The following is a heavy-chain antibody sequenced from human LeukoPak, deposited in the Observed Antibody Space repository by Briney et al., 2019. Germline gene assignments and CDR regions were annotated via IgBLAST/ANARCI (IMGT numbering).Heavy chain of an antibody. J-gene: IGHJ4*02. Sequence: SQTLSLTCAISGDSVSSNSAAWNWIRQSPSRGLEWLGRTYYRSKWYNDYAVSVKSRITINPDTSKNQFSLQLNSVTPEDTAVYYCARDLNYGDHPADLTARGALINWGQGTLVTVSS. CDR2: TYYRSKWYN. V-gene: IGHV6-1*01. D-gene: IGHD4-17*01. CDR1: GDSVSSNSAA. CDR3: ARDLNYGDHPADLTARGALIN.